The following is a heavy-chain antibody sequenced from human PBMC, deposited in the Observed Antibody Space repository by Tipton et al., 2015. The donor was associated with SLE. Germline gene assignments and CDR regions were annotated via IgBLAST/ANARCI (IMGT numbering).Heavy chain of an antibody. CDR3: ASLAGDDSFDL. Sequence: SLRLSCAASGFSLSAYGMHWVRQAPGKGLEWVAVIWYDGSDKYYADSVKGRFTISRDNSENTLYLQMDTLKAEDTAVYYCASLAGDDSFDLWGQGTMVTVSS. D-gene: IGHD6-19*01. V-gene: IGHV3-33*01. CDR2: IWYDGSDK. J-gene: IGHJ3*01. CDR1: GFSLSAYG.